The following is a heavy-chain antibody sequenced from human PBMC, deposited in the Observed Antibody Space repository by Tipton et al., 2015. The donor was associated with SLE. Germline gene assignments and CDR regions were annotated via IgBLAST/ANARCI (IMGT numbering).Heavy chain of an antibody. CDR1: GGSINNHY. CDR2: IHYSGRT. J-gene: IGHJ5*02. D-gene: IGHD3-3*01. Sequence: TLSLTCTVSGGSINNHYWNWSRQPPGKGLEWIGRIHYSGRTNYTPSLSSRVTISIDTSSNQFFLKLTSVTAADTAVYYCVRRVLESAILGVSGNWLDPWGQGALVTVSS. CDR3: VRRVLESAILGVSGNWLDP. V-gene: IGHV4-59*11.